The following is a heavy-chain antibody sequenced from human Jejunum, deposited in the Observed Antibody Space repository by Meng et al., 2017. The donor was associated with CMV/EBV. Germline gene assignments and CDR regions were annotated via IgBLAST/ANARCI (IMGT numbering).Heavy chain of an antibody. D-gene: IGHD3-22*01. CDR1: GFTFNSYS. J-gene: IGHJ4*02. CDR2: ISNSGLSA. Sequence: EVQLLESXGGLVQPGGSLRLSCAASGFTFNSYSMSWVRRAPGEGLGWVSAISNSGLSAYYADSVRGRFTISRDNSKNTLYLQMDSLRADDTAVYYCAKDSPGGVVISFDQWGPGTLVNVSS. CDR3: AKDSPGGVVISFDQ. V-gene: IGHV3-23*01.